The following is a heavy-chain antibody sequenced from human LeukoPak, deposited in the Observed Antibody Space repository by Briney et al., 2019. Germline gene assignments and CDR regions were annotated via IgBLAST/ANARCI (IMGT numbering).Heavy chain of an antibody. Sequence: GGSLRLSCAASGFTFSSYSMNWVSQAPGKGLEWVSYISSSSSTIYYADSVKGRFTISRDNAKNSMYLQMNSLRDEDTAVYYCARDRRSSGWIYFDYWGQGTPVTVSS. CDR1: GFTFSSYS. V-gene: IGHV3-48*02. CDR2: ISSSSSTI. J-gene: IGHJ4*02. D-gene: IGHD6-19*01. CDR3: ARDRRSSGWIYFDY.